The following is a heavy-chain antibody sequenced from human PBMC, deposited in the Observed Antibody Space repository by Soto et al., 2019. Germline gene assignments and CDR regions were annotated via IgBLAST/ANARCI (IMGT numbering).Heavy chain of an antibody. V-gene: IGHV3-9*01. Sequence: GGSLRLSCAASGFTFDDYAMHWVRQAPGKGLEWASGISWNSGSIGYADSVKARFTISRDNAKNSLYLQMNSLRAEDTAFYYCAKDISGRGSFYYYYGLDVWGQGTTVTVSS. J-gene: IGHJ6*02. CDR2: ISWNSGSI. CDR1: GFTFDDYA. D-gene: IGHD1-26*01. CDR3: AKDISGRGSFYYYYGLDV.